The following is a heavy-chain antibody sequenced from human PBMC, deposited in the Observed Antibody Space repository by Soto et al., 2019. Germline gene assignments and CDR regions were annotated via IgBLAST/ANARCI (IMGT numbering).Heavy chain of an antibody. CDR2: IHHDGST. J-gene: IGHJ4*02. CDR3: ATYDVGTIIQDY. Sequence: PSETLSLTCAISGGSSSSHSKSWVRHPPGKGLEWIGEIHHDGSTNYNPSLKSRVTISGDTSKNHFSLELSSVTAADTAVYYCATYDVGTIIQDYWGQGTLVTVS. CDR1: GGSSSSHS. V-gene: IGHV4-34*01. D-gene: IGHD2-21*02.